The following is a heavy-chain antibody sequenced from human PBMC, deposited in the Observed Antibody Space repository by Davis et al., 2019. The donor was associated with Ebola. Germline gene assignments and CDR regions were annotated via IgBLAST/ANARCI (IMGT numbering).Heavy chain of an antibody. V-gene: IGHV3-7*03. CDR3: ARESIPVTSLDY. CDR2: INQDGSRK. CDR1: GFTFSDYW. J-gene: IGHJ4*02. D-gene: IGHD4-17*01. Sequence: GGSLRLSCAASGFTFSDYWMTWVRQAPGQGLEWVANINQDGSRKYSVDSVKGRFTISRDNAKNSLYLQMNSLRAEDTAVYYCARESIPVTSLDYWGQGTLVTVSS.